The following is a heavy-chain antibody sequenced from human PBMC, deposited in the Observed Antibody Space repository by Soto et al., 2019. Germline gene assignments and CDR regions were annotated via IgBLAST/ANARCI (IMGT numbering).Heavy chain of an antibody. CDR3: AGGGIPPSGYGIAYAMDV. D-gene: IGHD2-21*01. CDR1: GVSISGSRYY. V-gene: IGHV4-39*01. Sequence: PSETLSLTCTVSGVSISGSRYYWGWIRQPPGRGLEWIGNLYYSGSTYYTPAHKSRVTLSVDTSKHQFSLNLTPVTAADTAVYYCAGGGIPPSGYGIAYAMDVWGQGTTVTVSS. CDR2: LYYSGST. J-gene: IGHJ6*02.